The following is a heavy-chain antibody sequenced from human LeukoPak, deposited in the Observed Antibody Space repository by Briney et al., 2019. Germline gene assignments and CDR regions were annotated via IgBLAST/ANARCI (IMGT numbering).Heavy chain of an antibody. D-gene: IGHD2-2*01. V-gene: IGHV3-23*01. CDR3: TKGDGTSSHGCVFGM. Sequence: GSLRLSCAASGFTFSSYAMNWVRQAPGKGLVWVSAISGGGGNTYYADSVKGRFTISRDNSKNTLYLQMNSLRAEDTAIYYCTKGDGTSSHGCVFGMWGQGTMATVS. CDR1: GFTFSSYA. CDR2: ISGGGGNT. J-gene: IGHJ3*02.